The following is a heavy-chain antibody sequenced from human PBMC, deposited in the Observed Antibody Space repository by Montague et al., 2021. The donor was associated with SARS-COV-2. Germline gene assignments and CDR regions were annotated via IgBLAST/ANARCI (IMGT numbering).Heavy chain of an antibody. D-gene: IGHD6-19*01. CDR1: GGSINNTSYY. V-gene: IGHV4-39*01. CDR2: IYSSGST. Sequence: SETLSLTCTVSGGSINNTSYYWGWIRQPPGKGLEWIGLIYSSGSTYYNPSLKSRVTISVDTSKNQFSLKLNSVAAADTAVYYCASRDSSGSFGDAFDIWGQTTMITVSS. CDR3: ASRDSSGSFGDAFDI. J-gene: IGHJ3*02.